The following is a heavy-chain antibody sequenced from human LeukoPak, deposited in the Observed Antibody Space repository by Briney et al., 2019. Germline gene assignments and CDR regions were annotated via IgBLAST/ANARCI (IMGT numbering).Heavy chain of an antibody. J-gene: IGHJ6*03. D-gene: IGHD1-26*01. Sequence: GGSLRLSCAASGFTFRRYGMSWVRQAPGKGLEWVSAISGSGGSTYYGDSVKGRFTISRDNSKNTLFLQMNSLRAEDTAVYYCARDPYSGGYGDYYYYYMDLWGQGTTVTISS. CDR1: GFTFRRYG. CDR3: ARDPYSGGYGDYYYYYMDL. V-gene: IGHV3-23*01. CDR2: ISGSGGST.